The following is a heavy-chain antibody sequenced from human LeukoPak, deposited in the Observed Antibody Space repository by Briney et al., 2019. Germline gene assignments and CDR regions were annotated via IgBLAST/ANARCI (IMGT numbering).Heavy chain of an antibody. Sequence: SETLSLTCTVSGGSISSSSYYWGWIRQPPGKGLEWIGYIYYSGSTNYNPSLKSRVTISVDTSKNQFSLKLSSVTAADTAVYYCARMRITMVRGVIITRLSLDYWGQGTLVTVSS. CDR2: IYYSGST. V-gene: IGHV4-61*05. CDR1: GGSISSSSYY. D-gene: IGHD3-10*01. J-gene: IGHJ4*02. CDR3: ARMRITMVRGVIITRLSLDY.